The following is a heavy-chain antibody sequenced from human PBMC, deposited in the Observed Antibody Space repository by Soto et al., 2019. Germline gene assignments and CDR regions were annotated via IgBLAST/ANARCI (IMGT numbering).Heavy chain of an antibody. CDR3: VRDCSGGGCYSDYGMDV. J-gene: IGHJ6*02. D-gene: IGHD2-15*01. V-gene: IGHV4-4*07. CDR2: IYSSGST. CDR1: GDSIRNFY. Sequence: SETLSLTCTVSGDSIRNFYWSRIRQPAGKGLEWIGRIYSSGSTDYNASLKSRVSMSADRSNNQFFLRLTSVTADDTAVYYCVRDCSGGGCYSDYGMDVWGQGTTVTVSS.